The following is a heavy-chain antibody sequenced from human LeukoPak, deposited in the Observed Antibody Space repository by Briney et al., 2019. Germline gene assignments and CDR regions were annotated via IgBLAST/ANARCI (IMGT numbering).Heavy chain of an antibody. J-gene: IGHJ4*02. V-gene: IGHV5-51*01. D-gene: IGHD6-6*01. CDR1: GYSFTSYW. CDR2: IYPGDSDT. CDR3: ARPGRIAARDY. Sequence: GESLKISCKGSGYSFTSYWIGWVRQMPGKGLEWMGIIYPGDSDTRYSPYFQGRVTISADQPISTAYLQWSSLKASDTAMYYCARPGRIAARDYWGQGTLVTVSS.